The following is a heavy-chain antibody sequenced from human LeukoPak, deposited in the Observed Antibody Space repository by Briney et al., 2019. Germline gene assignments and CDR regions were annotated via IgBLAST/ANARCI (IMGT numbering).Heavy chain of an antibody. D-gene: IGHD3-22*01. V-gene: IGHV1-8*01. CDR3: ARSRADYYDSSAYFYFDY. CDR2: MNPNSGNT. Sequence: ASVKVSCKASGYTFTSYDINWVRQATGQGLEWMGWMNPNSGNTGYAQKFQGRVTMTRNTSISTAYMELSSLRSEDTAVYYCARSRADYYDSSAYFYFDYWGQGTLVTVSS. J-gene: IGHJ4*02. CDR1: GYTFTSYD.